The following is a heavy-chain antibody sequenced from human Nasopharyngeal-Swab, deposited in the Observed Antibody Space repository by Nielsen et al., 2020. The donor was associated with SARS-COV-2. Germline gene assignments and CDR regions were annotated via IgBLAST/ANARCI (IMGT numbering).Heavy chain of an antibody. CDR1: GFTFNDYA. J-gene: IGHJ4*02. Sequence: SLKISCVASGFTFNDYAMHWVRQSPGKGLEWVAHVAWNGIVGYPDSVKGRFTISRDNAKNSVYLQMNSLRAEDTALYYCAKARIAEAGSLVGLDYWGQGTLVTVSS. CDR3: AKARIAEAGSLVGLDY. V-gene: IGHV3-9*01. CDR2: VAWNGIV. D-gene: IGHD6-19*01.